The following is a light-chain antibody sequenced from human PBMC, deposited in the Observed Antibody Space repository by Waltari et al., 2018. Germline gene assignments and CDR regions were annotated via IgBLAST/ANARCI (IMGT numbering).Light chain of an antibody. CDR1: TTDLGSYNY. CDR3: CSYAGSYTWV. CDR2: DVT. J-gene: IGLJ3*02. V-gene: IGLV2-11*01. Sequence: SALTQPRSVSGSPGQSVTISCPGTTTDLGSYNYFSWYQQHPGKAPKLIILDVTKRPSGVPDRLSGSKSGNTASLTISGLRAEDEAEYYCCSYAGSYTWVFGGGTKLTVV.